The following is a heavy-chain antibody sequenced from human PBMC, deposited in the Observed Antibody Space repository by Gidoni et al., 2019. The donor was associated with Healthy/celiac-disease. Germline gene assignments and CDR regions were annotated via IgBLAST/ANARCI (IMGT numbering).Heavy chain of an antibody. CDR2: INHSGST. Sequence: QVQLQQCGAGLLKPSETLSLTCAVYGGSFSGYYWSWIRQPPGKGLEWIGEINHSGSTNYNPSLKSRVTISVDTSKNQFSLKLSSVTAADTAVYYCARARIAVAGPDYWGQGTLVTVSS. D-gene: IGHD6-19*01. J-gene: IGHJ4*02. V-gene: IGHV4-34*01. CDR3: ARARIAVAGPDY. CDR1: GGSFSGYY.